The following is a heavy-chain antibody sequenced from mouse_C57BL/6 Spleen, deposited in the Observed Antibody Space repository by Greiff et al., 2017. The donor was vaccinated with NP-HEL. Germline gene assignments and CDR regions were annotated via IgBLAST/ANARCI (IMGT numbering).Heavy chain of an antibody. V-gene: IGHV1-64*01. CDR2: IHPNSGST. J-gene: IGHJ2*01. Sequence: VQLQQPGAELVKPGASVKLSCKASGYTFTSYWMHWVKQRPGQGLEWIGMIHPNSGSTNYNEKFKSKATLTVDKSSSTAYMQLSSLTSEDAAVYYCARPSITTVVARYYCDYWGQGTTLTVSS. D-gene: IGHD1-1*01. CDR1: GYTFTSYW. CDR3: ARPSITTVVARYYCDY.